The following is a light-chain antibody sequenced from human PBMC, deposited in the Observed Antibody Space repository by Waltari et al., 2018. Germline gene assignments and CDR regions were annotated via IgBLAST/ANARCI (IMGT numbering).Light chain of an antibody. Sequence: LSVSPGESATLSCRASQSVGTKLAWYQQKPGQAPRLLIYGASTRATGIAARFSGSGSGTEFTLTISSLQSEDFAIYYCQQYNLWPWTFDQGTKVDIK. J-gene: IGKJ1*01. V-gene: IGKV3-15*01. CDR1: QSVGTK. CDR2: GAS. CDR3: QQYNLWPWT.